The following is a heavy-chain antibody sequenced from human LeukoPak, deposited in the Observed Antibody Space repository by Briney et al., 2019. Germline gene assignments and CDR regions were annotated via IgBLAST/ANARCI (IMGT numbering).Heavy chain of an antibody. J-gene: IGHJ6*03. CDR2: INPNSGGT. CDR1: GYTFTGYY. CDR3: ARATYYDFWSGYFSKKHYYMDV. V-gene: IGHV1-2*02. Sequence: ASVKVSCKASGYTFTGYYMHWVRQAPGQGLEWMGWINPNSGGTNYAQKFQGRVTMTRDTSISTAYMELSRLRSDDTAVYYCARATYYDFWSGYFSKKHYYMDVWGKGTTVTVSS. D-gene: IGHD3-3*01.